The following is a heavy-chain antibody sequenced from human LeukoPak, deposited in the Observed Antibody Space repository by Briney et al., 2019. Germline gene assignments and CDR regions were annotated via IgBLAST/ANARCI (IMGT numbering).Heavy chain of an antibody. D-gene: IGHD3-9*01. CDR1: GFTSDDYA. Sequence: GGSLRLSCAASGFTSDDYALHWVRQAPGKGLEWVSGISWNSGSIGYADSVKGRFTISRDNAKNSLYLQMNSLRAEDTALYYCAKDKRDILTGYNWFDPWGQGTLVTVSS. CDR2: ISWNSGSI. CDR3: AKDKRDILTGYNWFDP. V-gene: IGHV3-9*02. J-gene: IGHJ5*02.